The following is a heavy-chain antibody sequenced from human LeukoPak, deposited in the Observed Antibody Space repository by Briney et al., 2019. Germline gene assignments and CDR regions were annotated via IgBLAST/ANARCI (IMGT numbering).Heavy chain of an antibody. CDR1: GGSISSYY. D-gene: IGHD2-2*01. CDR2: IHYSGST. V-gene: IGHV4-59*08. J-gene: IGHJ4*02. Sequence: PSETLSLTCTVSGGSISSYYWSWIRQPPGKGLEWIGSIHYSGSTTYNPSLKSRVTISVDTSKNQLTLKLSCVTAADTAVYYCARRLGGTSTGFDYWGQGTLVTVSS. CDR3: ARRLGGTSTGFDY.